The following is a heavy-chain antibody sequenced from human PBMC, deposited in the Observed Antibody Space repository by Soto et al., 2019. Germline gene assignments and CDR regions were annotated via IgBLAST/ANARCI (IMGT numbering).Heavy chain of an antibody. CDR2: FKHSGGT. V-gene: IGHV4-34*01. CDR3: ARQVVGLAVTQD. D-gene: IGHD6-19*01. Sequence: QVHLQQWGAGLLKPSETLSLTCGVYDGSFSDYYWSWIRQPPGKGLEWIGEFKHSGGTNYSPSLKSRVTILGDTPNNQFSLKLTSVTAADTAMYYCARQVVGLAVTQDWGQGTLVTVSS. J-gene: IGHJ4*02. CDR1: DGSFSDYY.